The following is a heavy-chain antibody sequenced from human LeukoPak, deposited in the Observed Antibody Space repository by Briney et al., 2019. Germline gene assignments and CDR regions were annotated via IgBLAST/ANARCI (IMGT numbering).Heavy chain of an antibody. CDR3: ARGFYSPHY. CDR1: GGSISSDY. V-gene: IGHV4-59*01. J-gene: IGHJ4*02. CDR2: IYYSGRT. Sequence: SETLSLTCTVSGGSISSDYWSWIRQPPGKGLEWIGYIYYSGRTYYNPSLKSRITISVDTSKNQFSLKLSSVTAADTAVYYCARGFYSPHYWGQGTLVSVSS. D-gene: IGHD4-11*01.